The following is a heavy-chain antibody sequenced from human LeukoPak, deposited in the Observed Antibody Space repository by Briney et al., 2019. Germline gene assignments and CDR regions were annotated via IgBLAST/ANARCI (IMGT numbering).Heavy chain of an antibody. CDR1: VGSISSSRYY. CDR3: ARRYFYDSGGHYYYFDY. CDR2: IYYSGST. V-gene: IGHV4-39*01. D-gene: IGHD3-22*01. Sequence: SETLSLTCTVPVGSISSSRYYWGWIRQPPGKGLEWIGSIYYSGSTYYNPSLKSRVTISVDTSKNHSSLKLSCVTAADKAVYYCARRYFYDSGGHYYYFDYWSQGTLVTV. J-gene: IGHJ4*02.